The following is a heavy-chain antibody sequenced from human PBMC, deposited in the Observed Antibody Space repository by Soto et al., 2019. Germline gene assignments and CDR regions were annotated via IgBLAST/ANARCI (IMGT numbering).Heavy chain of an antibody. CDR3: AREPVGPDYAMDV. CDR1: GFDFSSYG. V-gene: IGHV3-33*01. Sequence: GGSLRLSCAASGFDFSSYGMHWVRQAPGKGLEWVAVLGFDGGGRYYADSVKGRFTISRDNSKKMLYLQMDSLRAEDTALYYGAREPVGPDYAMDVWGQGTTVTVSS. J-gene: IGHJ6*02. D-gene: IGHD1-26*01. CDR2: LGFDGGGR.